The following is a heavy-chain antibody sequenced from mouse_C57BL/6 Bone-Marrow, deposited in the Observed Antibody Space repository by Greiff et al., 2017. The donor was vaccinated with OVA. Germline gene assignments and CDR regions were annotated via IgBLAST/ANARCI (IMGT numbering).Heavy chain of an antibody. Sequence: VKLQESGAELVRPGASVTLSCKASGYTFTDYEMHWVKQTPVHGLEWIGAIDPETGGTAYNQKFKGKAILTADKSSSTAYLELRSLTSGDSAVYYCTRGYSNYYALDYWGRGTSVTVSA. D-gene: IGHD2-5*01. CDR2: IDPETGGT. V-gene: IGHV1-15*01. CDR3: TRGYSNYYALDY. J-gene: IGHJ4*01. CDR1: GYTFTDYE.